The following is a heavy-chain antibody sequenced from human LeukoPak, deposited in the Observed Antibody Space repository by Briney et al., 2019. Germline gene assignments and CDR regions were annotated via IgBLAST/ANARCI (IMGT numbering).Heavy chain of an antibody. CDR1: GYTFTGYY. Sequence: GASVKVSCKASGYTFTGYYMHWVRQAPGQGLEWMGWINPNSGGTNYAQKFQGRVTMTRDTSISTAYMELSRLRSDDTAVYYCARTRGKTYYYDSSGYSDAFDIWGQGTMVTVSS. V-gene: IGHV1-2*02. CDR3: ARTRGKTYYYDSSGYSDAFDI. CDR2: INPNSGGT. D-gene: IGHD3-22*01. J-gene: IGHJ3*02.